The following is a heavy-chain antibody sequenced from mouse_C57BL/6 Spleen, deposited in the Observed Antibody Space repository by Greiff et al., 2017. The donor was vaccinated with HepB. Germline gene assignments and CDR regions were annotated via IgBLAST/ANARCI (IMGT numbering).Heavy chain of an antibody. CDR2: IWSGGST. Sequence: VQLQQSGPGLVQPSQSLSITCTVSGFSLTSYGVHWVRQSPGKGLEWLGVIWSGGSTDYNAAFISRLSISKDNSKSQVFFKMNSLQADDTAIYYCARNPLYYYGSSPWYFDVWGTGTTVTVSS. J-gene: IGHJ1*03. V-gene: IGHV2-2*01. D-gene: IGHD1-1*01. CDR3: ARNPLYYYGSSPWYFDV. CDR1: GFSLTSYG.